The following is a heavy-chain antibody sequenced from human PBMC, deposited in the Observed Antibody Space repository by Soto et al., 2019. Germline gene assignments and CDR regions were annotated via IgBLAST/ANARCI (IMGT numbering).Heavy chain of an antibody. V-gene: IGHV4-28*01. CDR1: GYSISSSNW. J-gene: IGHJ6*02. D-gene: IGHD1-26*01. CDR2: IYYSGST. Sequence: KTSETLSLTCAVSGYSISSSNWWGWIRQPPGKGLEWIGYIYYSGSTYYNPSLKSRVTMSVDTSKNQFSLKLSSVTAVDTAVYYCARIKLAGSYSHRRYYGMDVWGQGTTVTVFS. CDR3: ARIKLAGSYSHRRYYGMDV.